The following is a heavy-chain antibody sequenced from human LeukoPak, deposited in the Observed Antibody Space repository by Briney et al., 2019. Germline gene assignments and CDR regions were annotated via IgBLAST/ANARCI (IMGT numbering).Heavy chain of an antibody. J-gene: IGHJ4*02. Sequence: PSETLSLTCTVSGDSISSYYWSWIRQPPGKGLEWIGYIYYSGSTNYNPSLKSRVTISVDTSKTQFSLKLSSVTAADTAVYYCARLSSSFGVVSHFEYWGQGTLVTVSS. CDR3: ARLSSSFGVVSHFEY. CDR1: GDSISSYY. D-gene: IGHD3-3*01. CDR2: IYYSGST. V-gene: IGHV4-59*01.